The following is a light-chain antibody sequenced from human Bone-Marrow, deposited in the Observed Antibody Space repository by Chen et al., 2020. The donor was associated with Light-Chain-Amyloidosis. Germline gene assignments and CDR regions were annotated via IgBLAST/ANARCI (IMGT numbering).Light chain of an antibody. V-gene: IGKV3-20*01. J-gene: IGKJ4*01. CDR2: GSS. Sequence: EIVLTQSPGTLSLSPGEGANLSCRASQTISSNYLTWYQQKFGQAPRLLIYGSSSRATGIPVRFTVSGSGTDFTLTINRLEPEDFASYYCQQYGTSPLTFGGGTKVEIK. CDR1: QTISSNY. CDR3: QQYGTSPLT.